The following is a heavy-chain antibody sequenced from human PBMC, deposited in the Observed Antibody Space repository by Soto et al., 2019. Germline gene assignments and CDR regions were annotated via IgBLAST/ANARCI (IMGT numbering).Heavy chain of an antibody. CDR1: GFTFSSQP. J-gene: IGHJ4*02. CDR3: AKDLQFSGWLSAQTFDY. V-gene: IGHV3-23*01. CDR2: ITGSGDST. D-gene: IGHD6-19*01. Sequence: VQLLGSGGGWLQPGGSLRLSFAVSGFTFSSQPMTWFRQAPGRGLECVSSITGSGDSTYYADSVKGRFTISRDKSKSTLYLQMNSLRAEDTAVYYCAKDLQFSGWLSAQTFDYWGQGTQVTVSS.